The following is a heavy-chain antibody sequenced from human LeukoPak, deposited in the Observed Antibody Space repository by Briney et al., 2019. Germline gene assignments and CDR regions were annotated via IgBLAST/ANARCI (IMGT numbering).Heavy chain of an antibody. D-gene: IGHD3-10*01. Sequence: ASVKVSCKASGYTFTSYGISWVRQAPGQGLEWMGWISAYNGNTNYAQKLQGRVTITRDTSASTAYMELSSLRSEDMAVYYCARGGYYGSGSYYDYWGQGTLVTVSS. CDR1: GYTFTSYG. J-gene: IGHJ4*02. V-gene: IGHV1-18*03. CDR2: ISAYNGNT. CDR3: ARGGYYGSGSYYDY.